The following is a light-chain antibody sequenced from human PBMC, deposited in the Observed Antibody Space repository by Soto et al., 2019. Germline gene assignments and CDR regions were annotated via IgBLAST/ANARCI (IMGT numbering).Light chain of an antibody. Sequence: DIQMTQSPSSLSASVGDRVTISCRASQSISSFLNWYQVIPGKAPKLLIFAASTLQGGVPSRFSGSGSATDFTLTISSLQPEDFATYYCHQSYNAPRTFGQGTKVDIK. J-gene: IGKJ2*01. CDR2: AAS. CDR1: QSISSF. CDR3: HQSYNAPRT. V-gene: IGKV1-39*01.